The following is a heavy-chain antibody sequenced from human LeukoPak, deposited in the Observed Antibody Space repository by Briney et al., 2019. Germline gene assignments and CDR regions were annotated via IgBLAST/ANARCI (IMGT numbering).Heavy chain of an antibody. CDR3: VRAAAAPPYFDY. J-gene: IGHJ4*02. V-gene: IGHV1-18*01. CDR1: GYTFTSYG. CDR2: ISAYNGNT. Sequence: ASVTVSYKASGYTFTSYGISWVRQAPGQGLEWMGWISAYNGNTNYAQKLQGRVTMTTDTSTSTAYMELRSLRSDDTAVYYCVRAAAAPPYFDYWGQGTLVTVSS. D-gene: IGHD6-13*01.